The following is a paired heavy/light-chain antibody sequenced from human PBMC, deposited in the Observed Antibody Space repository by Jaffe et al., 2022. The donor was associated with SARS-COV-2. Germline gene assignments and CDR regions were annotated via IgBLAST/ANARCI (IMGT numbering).Light chain of an antibody. Sequence: EIVLTQSPATLSLSPGERASLSCRASQSISTYLAWYQQKPGQAPRLLIYDASNRAAGIPARFSGSGSGTDFTLTISSLEPEDFAVYYCQQRTNWLLTFGGGTKVEIK. CDR2: DAS. J-gene: IGKJ4*01. V-gene: IGKV3-11*01. CDR1: QSISTY. CDR3: QQRTNWLLT.
Heavy chain of an antibody. V-gene: IGHV1-46*01. D-gene: IGHD6-19*01. CDR2: INPSDGGA. Sequence: QVQVVQSGAEVKKPGASVKVSCKASGYTFSSYHMHWVRQAPGQGLEWMAIINPSDGGAAYAQNFRGRITVTRDTSTSTVYMELSSLRIEDTAVYYCARGIDLRRCLSSSCYIAYWGQGTLVTVSS. CDR3: ARGIDLRRCLSSSCYIAY. J-gene: IGHJ4*02. CDR1: GYTFSSYH.